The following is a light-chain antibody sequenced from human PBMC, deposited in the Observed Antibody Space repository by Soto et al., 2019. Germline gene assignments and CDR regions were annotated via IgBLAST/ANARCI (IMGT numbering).Light chain of an antibody. CDR2: RNN. CDR1: SSNIGAGYD. V-gene: IGLV1-47*01. J-gene: IGLJ2*01. CDR3: AAWDDSLSGVV. Sequence: QSVLTQPPSVSGAPGQRVTISCTGSSSNIGAGYDVHWYRQLPGTAPKLLIYRNNQRPSGVPDRFSGSKSGTSASLAISGLRSEDEADYYCAAWDDSLSGVVFGGGTKLTVL.